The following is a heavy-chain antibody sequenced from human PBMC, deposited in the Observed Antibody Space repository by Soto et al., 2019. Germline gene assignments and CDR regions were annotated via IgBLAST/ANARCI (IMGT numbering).Heavy chain of an antibody. CDR3: ARGYCSGGSCYRRDYYYYYGMDV. CDR1: GGSFSCYY. Sequence: SVTLSLTGSVYGGSFSCYYWIWLRQPPGKGLEWIGEINHSGSTNYNPSLKSRVTISVDTSKNQFSLKLSSVTAADTAVYYCARGYCSGGSCYRRDYYYYYGMDVWGQGTTVTVSS. V-gene: IGHV4-34*01. D-gene: IGHD2-15*01. J-gene: IGHJ6*02. CDR2: INHSGST.